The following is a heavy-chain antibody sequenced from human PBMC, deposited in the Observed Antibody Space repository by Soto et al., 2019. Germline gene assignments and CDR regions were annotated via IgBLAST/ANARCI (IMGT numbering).Heavy chain of an antibody. J-gene: IGHJ6*02. CDR1: GYTFTSYG. V-gene: IGHV1-18*01. CDR2: ISAYNGNT. CDR3: ATVDFTVTTLYSGMDV. D-gene: IGHD4-17*01. Sequence: ASVKVSCKASGYTFTSYGISWVRQAPGQGLEWMGWISAYNGNTNYAQKHQGRVTMTTDTSTNTAYMELRSLRSDDTAVYYCATVDFTVTTLYSGMDVWGQGTTVTVSS.